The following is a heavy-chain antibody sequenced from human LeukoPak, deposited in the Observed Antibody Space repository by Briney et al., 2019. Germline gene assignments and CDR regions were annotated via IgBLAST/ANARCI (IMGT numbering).Heavy chain of an antibody. J-gene: IGHJ4*02. CDR3: ARDRIAAAGQIGY. CDR1: GYSFTSYW. D-gene: IGHD6-13*01. Sequence: GESLKISCKGSGYSFTSYWISWVRQMPGKGLEWMGRIDPSDSYTNYSPSFQGHVTISADKSISTAYLQWSSLKASDIAMYYCARDRIAAAGQIGYWGQGTLVTVSS. CDR2: IDPSDSYT. V-gene: IGHV5-10-1*01.